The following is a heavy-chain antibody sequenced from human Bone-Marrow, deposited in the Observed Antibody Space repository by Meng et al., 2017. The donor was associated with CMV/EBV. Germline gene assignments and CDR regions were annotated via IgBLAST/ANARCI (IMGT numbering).Heavy chain of an antibody. CDR1: RFTVSSNY. V-gene: IGHV3-66*02. CDR3: ARVNVEMATITGAFDI. CDR2: IYSGGST. J-gene: IGHJ3*02. Sequence: GESLKISCAASRFTVSSNYMSWVRQAPGKGLEWVSVIYSGGSTYYADSVKGRFTISRDNSKNTLYLQMNSLRAEDTAVYYCARVNVEMATITGAFDIWGQGTMVTVSS. D-gene: IGHD5-24*01.